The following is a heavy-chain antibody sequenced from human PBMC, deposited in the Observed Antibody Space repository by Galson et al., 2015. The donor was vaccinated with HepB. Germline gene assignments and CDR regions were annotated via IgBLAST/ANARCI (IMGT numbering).Heavy chain of an antibody. CDR2: IYSGGST. CDR1: GFTVSSNY. V-gene: IGHV3-53*01. D-gene: IGHD6-6*01. J-gene: IGHJ6*03. CDR3: ARADSSSSYYYYYYYMDV. Sequence: SLRLSCAASGFTVSSNYMSWVRQAPGKGLEWVSVIYSGGSTYYADSVKGRFTISRDNSKNTLYLQMNSLRAEDTAVYYCARADSSSSYYYYYYYMDVWGKGTTVTVSS.